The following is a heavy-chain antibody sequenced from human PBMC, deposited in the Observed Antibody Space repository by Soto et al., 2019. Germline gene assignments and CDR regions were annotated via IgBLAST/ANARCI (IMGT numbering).Heavy chain of an antibody. CDR2: ISSRGSTI. Sequence: QVQLVESGGGLVKPGGSLRLSCEASGFTFSDYYMSWIRQAPGKGLEWVSYISSRGSTIDYADSVKGRFAISRDNAKNSLERQINILRAEDTAVYYCARGGGVLRFVEWLPIETIYYYYSIDVWGKGTTVTVSS. J-gene: IGHJ6*03. D-gene: IGHD3-3*01. CDR3: ARGGGVLRFVEWLPIETIYYYYSIDV. CDR1: GFTFSDYY. V-gene: IGHV3-11*01.